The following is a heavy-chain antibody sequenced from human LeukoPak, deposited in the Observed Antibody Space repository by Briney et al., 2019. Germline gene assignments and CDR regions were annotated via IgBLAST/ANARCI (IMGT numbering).Heavy chain of an antibody. J-gene: IGHJ4*02. CDR3: TREDRPYCPFAY. Sequence: SETLSLTCGVSGGSIDITNYWSWVRPAPGEGLEWIGEIAHDGPTNSNPSLRSRVAMSFDRANNQFSLSLTSVTAADTAVYYCTREDRPYCPFAYWGQGVLVTVSS. D-gene: IGHD1-26*01. CDR2: IAHDGPT. V-gene: IGHV4-4*02. CDR1: GGSIDITNY.